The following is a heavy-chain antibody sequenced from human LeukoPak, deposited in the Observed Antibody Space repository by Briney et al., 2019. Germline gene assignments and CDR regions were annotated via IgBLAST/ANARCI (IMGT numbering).Heavy chain of an antibody. J-gene: IGHJ4*02. CDR3: AKGEYYEILTGYGPFDY. V-gene: IGHV3-30*18. CDR2: ILYDGSNK. CDR1: GFSFSSYG. D-gene: IGHD3-9*01. Sequence: WRAPRSSRAAPGFSFSSYGMHSGRAAPSQGVGGGGVILYDGSNKYYADSVKGRFTISRDNSKNTLYLQMNSLRAEDTAVHYCAKGEYYEILTGYGPFDYWGQGTLVTVSS.